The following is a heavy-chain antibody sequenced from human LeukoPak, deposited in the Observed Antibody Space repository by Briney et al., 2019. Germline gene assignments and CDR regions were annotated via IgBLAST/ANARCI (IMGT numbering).Heavy chain of an antibody. V-gene: IGHV4-59*01. CDR1: GGSISSYY. CDR2: IYYSGST. J-gene: IGHJ6*02. D-gene: IGHD3-10*01. Sequence: SETLSLTCTVSGGSISSYYWSWIRQPPGKGLEWIGYIYYSGSTNYNPSLKSRVTISVDTSKNQFSLKLSSVTAADTAVYYCARGALWFGEKRDRYYGMDVWGQGTTVTVSS. CDR3: ARGALWFGEKRDRYYGMDV.